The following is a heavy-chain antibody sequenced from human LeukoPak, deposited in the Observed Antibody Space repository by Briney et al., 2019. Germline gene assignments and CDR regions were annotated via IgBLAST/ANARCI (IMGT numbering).Heavy chain of an antibody. D-gene: IGHD2/OR15-2a*01. CDR3: ARDNSWFDP. J-gene: IGHJ5*02. CDR2: INPSGGST. V-gene: IGHV1-46*01. Sequence: ASVKVSCKASGYTFTSYYMHWVRQAPGQGLEWMGIINPSGGSTSYAQKFQGRVTITRDTSASTAHMELSSLRSEDTAVYYCARDNSWFDPWGQGTLVTVSS. CDR1: GYTFTSYY.